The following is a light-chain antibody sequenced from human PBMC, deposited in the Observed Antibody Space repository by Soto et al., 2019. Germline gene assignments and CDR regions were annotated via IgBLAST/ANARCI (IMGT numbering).Light chain of an antibody. CDR2: DTS. CDR1: QTVYSY. CDR3: QQRYSWPPLT. Sequence: EVVLTQSPATLSLSPGERATLSCRASQTVYSYLAWYQQKPGQAPRLLIYDTSNRATGIPARFSGSGSGTDFTLTISSLEPEDFAVDYCQQRYSWPPLTFGGGTKVEMK. V-gene: IGKV3-11*01. J-gene: IGKJ4*01.